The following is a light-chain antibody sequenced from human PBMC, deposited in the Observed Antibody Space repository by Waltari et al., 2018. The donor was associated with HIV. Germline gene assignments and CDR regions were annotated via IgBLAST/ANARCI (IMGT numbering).Light chain of an antibody. Sequence: IVMTQSPAALSVSPGGRVTLSCRASQGVSINVAWSQHKPGQRVRLLIYGAITRATGVPGRLSGSGSGTAFTLSIDGLQSDDFGLYYCQQYHDWPTFGQGTKVEI. CDR1: QGVSIN. CDR2: GAI. J-gene: IGKJ1*01. V-gene: IGKV3-15*01. CDR3: QQYHDWPT.